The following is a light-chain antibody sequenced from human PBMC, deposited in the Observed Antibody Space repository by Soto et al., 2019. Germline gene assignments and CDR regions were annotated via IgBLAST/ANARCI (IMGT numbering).Light chain of an antibody. V-gene: IGLV2-14*01. CDR3: SSFTTSSTWV. CDR2: EVV. CDR1: SSDVGRYNY. J-gene: IGLJ3*02. Sequence: QSALTQPASLSGSPGQSITISCTGTSSDVGRYNYVSWFQQHPGRAPKLLIYEVVNRPSGVSSRFSGSKSGNTAFLTISGLQAEDGADFYCSSFTTSSTWVFGGGTQLTVL.